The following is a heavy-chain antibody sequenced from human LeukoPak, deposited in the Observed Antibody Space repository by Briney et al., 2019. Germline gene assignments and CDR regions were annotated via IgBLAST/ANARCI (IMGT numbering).Heavy chain of an antibody. J-gene: IGHJ4*02. D-gene: IGHD3-22*01. Sequence: SETLSLTCTVSGGSISSGDYYWSWIRQPPGKGLEWIGYIYYSGSTYYNPSLKSRVTISVDTSKNQFSLKLSSVTAADTAVYYCARVAYDSSGYYQYYFNYWGQGTLVTASS. CDR3: ARVAYDSSGYYQYYFNY. CDR2: IYYSGST. CDR1: GGSISSGDYY. V-gene: IGHV4-30-4*08.